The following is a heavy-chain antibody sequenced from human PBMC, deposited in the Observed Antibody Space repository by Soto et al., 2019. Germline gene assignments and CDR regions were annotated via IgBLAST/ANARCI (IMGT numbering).Heavy chain of an antibody. CDR3: AKDGSATVITSSFY. J-gene: IGHJ4*02. Sequence: GGSLRLSCAASGVTFSTYGMSWVRQAPGRGLEWVSGISSGGDSTNYADSVKGRFTISRDNSKSTLYLQMSSLRVEDTAVYYCAKDGSATVITSSFYWGQGTLVTVSS. CDR1: GVTFSTYG. V-gene: IGHV3-23*01. CDR2: ISSGGDST. D-gene: IGHD4-17*01.